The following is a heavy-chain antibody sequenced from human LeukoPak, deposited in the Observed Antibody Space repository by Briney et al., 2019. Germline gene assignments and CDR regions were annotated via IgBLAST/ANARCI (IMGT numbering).Heavy chain of an antibody. CDR1: GFTFSDYY. V-gene: IGHV3-21*01. Sequence: PGGSLRLSCAASGFTFSDYYMNWVRQAPGKGLEWVSSISSSSDYIYYADSVEGRFTISRDNAKNSLYLQMNSLRAEDTALYYRARDNFQQLPTGFDPWGQGTLVTVSS. CDR3: ARDNFQQLPTGFDP. J-gene: IGHJ5*02. CDR2: ISSSSDYI. D-gene: IGHD6-13*01.